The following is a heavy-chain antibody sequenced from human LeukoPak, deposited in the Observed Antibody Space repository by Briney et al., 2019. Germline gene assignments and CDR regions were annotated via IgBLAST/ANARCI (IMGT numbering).Heavy chain of an antibody. Sequence: GGSLRLSCAASGFTFSSYAMSWVRQAPGKGLEWVAVISYDGSNKYYADSVKGRFTISRDNSKNTLYLQMNSLRAEDTAVYYCANGFCPLCKEDDAFDIWGQGTMVTVSS. J-gene: IGHJ3*02. CDR2: ISYDGSNK. CDR3: ANGFCPLCKEDDAFDI. CDR1: GFTFSSYA. V-gene: IGHV3-30*18. D-gene: IGHD2-2*01.